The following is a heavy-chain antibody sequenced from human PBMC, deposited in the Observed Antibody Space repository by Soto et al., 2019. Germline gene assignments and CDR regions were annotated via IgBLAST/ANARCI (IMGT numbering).Heavy chain of an antibody. J-gene: IGHJ4*02. Sequence: QVQLQESGPGLVKPSGTLSLSCGVSGGSISSNNWWSWVRQPPGKGLEWIGEIYHSGRTNYNPSLKSGVTIAVDKSKSQCSLKLSSVTAADTAVYYCARLASIASGYFDYWGQGTLVTVSS. V-gene: IGHV4-4*02. D-gene: IGHD6-25*01. CDR1: GGSISSNNW. CDR3: ARLASIASGYFDY. CDR2: IYHSGRT.